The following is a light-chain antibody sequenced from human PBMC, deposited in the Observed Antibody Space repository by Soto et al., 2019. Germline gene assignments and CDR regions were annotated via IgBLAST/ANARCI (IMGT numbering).Light chain of an antibody. J-gene: IGKJ4*01. CDR3: QHYTNWTLT. V-gene: IGKV3-15*01. CDR2: GAS. CDR1: HSVSSR. Sequence: EIAMTQSPATLSVSPGERATLSCRASHSVSSRLAWYQQKPGQAPRLLIYGASTRATGLPARFSGSGSGTEFTLTISSLQSEDFAVYYCQHYTNWTLTFGGGTKVDIK.